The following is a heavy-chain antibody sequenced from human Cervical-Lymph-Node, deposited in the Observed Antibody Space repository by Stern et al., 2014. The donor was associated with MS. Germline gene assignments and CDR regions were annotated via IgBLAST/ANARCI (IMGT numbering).Heavy chain of an antibody. CDR1: GFSLSTSGVA. Sequence: QVTLRESGPTLVKPTQTLTLTCTFSGFSLSTSGVAVGWIRPPPGKALEWLAPIYWNDDKTYSPSLKNRLTITRDTSKNQVVLTMINMDPVDTATYYCAHRLRIPSPFNCFDPWGQGTLVTVSS. D-gene: IGHD5-12*01. J-gene: IGHJ5*02. V-gene: IGHV2-5*01. CDR3: AHRLRIPSPFNCFDP. CDR2: IYWNDDK.